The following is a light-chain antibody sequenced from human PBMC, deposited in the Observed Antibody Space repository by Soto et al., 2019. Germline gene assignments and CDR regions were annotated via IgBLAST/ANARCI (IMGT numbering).Light chain of an antibody. J-gene: IGKJ4*01. CDR3: QQSYSTPLT. Sequence: DIQMTQSPSSLSASVGERVTISCRASQSISSYLNWYQQKPGKAPKLLIYGASSLQSGVPSRFSGSGSGTDFTLTISSLQPEDFATYYCQQSYSTPLTFGGGTKVEIK. CDR1: QSISSY. V-gene: IGKV1-39*01. CDR2: GAS.